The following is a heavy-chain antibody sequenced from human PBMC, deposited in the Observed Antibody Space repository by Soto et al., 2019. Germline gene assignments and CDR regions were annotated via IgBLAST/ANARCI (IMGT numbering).Heavy chain of an antibody. CDR3: ARDVLWFGELLIPKDAFDI. CDR2: IWYDGSNK. V-gene: IGHV3-33*01. CDR1: GFTFSSYG. Sequence: GGSLRLSCAASGFTFSSYGMHWVRQAPGKGLEWVAVIWYDGSNKYYADSVKGRFTISRDNSKNTLYLQMNSLRAEDTAVYYCARDVLWFGELLIPKDAFDIWGQGTMVTVSS. J-gene: IGHJ3*02. D-gene: IGHD3-10*01.